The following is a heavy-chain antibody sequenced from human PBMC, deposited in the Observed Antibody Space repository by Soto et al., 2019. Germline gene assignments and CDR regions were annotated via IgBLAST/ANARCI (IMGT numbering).Heavy chain of an antibody. CDR1: VGSFSSYA. D-gene: IGHD3-22*01. J-gene: IGHJ4*01. CDR2: IIPIFGTA. V-gene: IGHV1-69*13. Sequence: ASGKASCKASVGSFSSYAISWGRQAPGQGIEWMGGIIPIFGTANYAQKFQGRVTITADESTSTAYMELSSLRSEDTAVYYFARGDDNSGYPSVLDYWGQGTLVIGSS. CDR3: ARGDDNSGYPSVLDY.